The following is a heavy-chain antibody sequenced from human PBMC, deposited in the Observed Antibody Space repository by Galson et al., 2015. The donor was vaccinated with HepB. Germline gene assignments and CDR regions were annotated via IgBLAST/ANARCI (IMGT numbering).Heavy chain of an antibody. CDR1: GVTFSSYS. CDR3: ARDMVSYYMDV. D-gene: IGHD3-10*01. V-gene: IGHV3-21*01. CDR2: ISSSSSYI. J-gene: IGHJ6*03. Sequence: SLRLSCAASGVTFSSYSMNWGRLAPGEGLEWGSSISSSSSYIYYADSVKGRFTISRDNAKNSLYLQMNSLRAEDTAVYYCARDMVSYYMDVWGKGTTVTVSS.